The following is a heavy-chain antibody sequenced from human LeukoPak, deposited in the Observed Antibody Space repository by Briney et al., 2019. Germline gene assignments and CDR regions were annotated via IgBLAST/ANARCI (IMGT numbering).Heavy chain of an antibody. CDR2: IWYDGSNK. J-gene: IGHJ4*02. Sequence: GGSLRLSCAASGFTFSSHGMHWVRQAPGKGLEWVAVIWYDGSNKYYADSVKGRFTISRDNSKNTLYLQMNSLRAEDTAVYYCATGYCSGGSCYPPTYWGQGTLVTVSS. CDR1: GFTFSSHG. CDR3: ATGYCSGGSCYPPTY. D-gene: IGHD2-15*01. V-gene: IGHV3-33*01.